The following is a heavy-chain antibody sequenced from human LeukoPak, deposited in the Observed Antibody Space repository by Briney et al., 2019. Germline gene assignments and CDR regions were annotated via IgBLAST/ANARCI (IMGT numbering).Heavy chain of an antibody. J-gene: IGHJ6*02. V-gene: IGHV3-74*01. CDR3: TRAWRYGMDV. D-gene: IGHD5-12*01. CDR2: INSDGSNA. Sequence: PGGSLRLSCAASGFTFSSYWMHWVRQAPGKGLVWVSRINSDGSNATYADSVKGRFTISRDNAKNTLYLQMNSLRAEDTAVYSCTRAWRYGMDVWGQGTTVTVPS. CDR1: GFTFSSYW.